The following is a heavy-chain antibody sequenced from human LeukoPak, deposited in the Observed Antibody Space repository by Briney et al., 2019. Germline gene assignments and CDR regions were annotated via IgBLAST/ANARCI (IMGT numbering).Heavy chain of an antibody. Sequence: ASVKVSCKASGYTFTSYGISWVRQAPGQGLEWMGWISAYNGNTNYAQKLQGRVTMTTDTSTSTAYMELRSLRSDDTAVYYCARPRAWGGLGPPNYWGQGTLVTVSS. CDR1: GYTFTSYG. D-gene: IGHD3-16*01. CDR2: ISAYNGNT. CDR3: ARPRAWGGLGPPNY. V-gene: IGHV1-18*01. J-gene: IGHJ4*02.